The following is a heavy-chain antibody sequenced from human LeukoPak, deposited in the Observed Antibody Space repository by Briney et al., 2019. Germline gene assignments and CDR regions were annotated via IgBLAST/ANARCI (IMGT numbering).Heavy chain of an antibody. CDR3: AKGACSSTSCYTGDY. Sequence: QSGGSLRLSCAASGFTFSSYAMSWVRQAPGKGLEWVSAISGSGGSTYYADSVKGRFTISRDNAKNSLYLQMNSLRAEDTALYYCAKGACSSTSCYTGDYWGQGTLVTVSS. CDR1: GFTFSSYA. V-gene: IGHV3-23*01. D-gene: IGHD2-2*02. CDR2: ISGSGGST. J-gene: IGHJ4*02.